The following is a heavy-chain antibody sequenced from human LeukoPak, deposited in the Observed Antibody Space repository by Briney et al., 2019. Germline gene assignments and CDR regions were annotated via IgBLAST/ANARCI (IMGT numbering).Heavy chain of an antibody. CDR2: IYSGGST. Sequence: GGSLRLSCAASGFTVSDNYMSWVRQAPGKGLEWVSVIYSGGSTNYADSVKGRFTISRDNSKNTLYLQMNSLRADDTAVYYCARVNSWYSYGYEDYWGQGTLVTVSS. J-gene: IGHJ4*02. V-gene: IGHV3-66*01. CDR1: GFTVSDNY. D-gene: IGHD5-18*01. CDR3: ARVNSWYSYGYEDY.